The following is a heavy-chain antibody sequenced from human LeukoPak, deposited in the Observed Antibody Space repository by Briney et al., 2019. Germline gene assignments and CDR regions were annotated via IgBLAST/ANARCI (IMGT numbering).Heavy chain of an antibody. Sequence: GGSLRLSCAASGFTFSSYSMNWVRQAPGKGLEWVSSVTSSSSYMYYADSVKGRFTISRDNAKNSLYLQMNSLRAEDTAVYYCAREAPRGVVVDNWGQGTLVTVSS. CDR2: VTSSSSYM. D-gene: IGHD3-10*01. CDR3: AREAPRGVVVDN. V-gene: IGHV3-21*01. J-gene: IGHJ4*02. CDR1: GFTFSSYS.